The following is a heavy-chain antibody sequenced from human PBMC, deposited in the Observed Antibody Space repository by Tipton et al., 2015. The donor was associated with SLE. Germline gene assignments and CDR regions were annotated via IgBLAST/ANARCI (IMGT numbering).Heavy chain of an antibody. CDR3: ARNPGRRVRYFDL. Sequence: TLSLTCTVSGGSISSSAYYWGWIRQPPGKGLEWIGSIYYSGSTYYNPSLKSRVTISVDTSKNQFSLKLSSVTAADTAVYYCARNPGRRVRYFDLWGRGTLVTVSS. CDR1: GGSISSSAYY. D-gene: IGHD1-14*01. CDR2: IYYSGST. V-gene: IGHV4-39*07. J-gene: IGHJ2*01.